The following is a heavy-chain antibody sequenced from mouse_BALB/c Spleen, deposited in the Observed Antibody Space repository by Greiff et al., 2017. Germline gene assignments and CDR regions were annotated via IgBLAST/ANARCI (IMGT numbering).Heavy chain of an antibody. CDR2: ISDGGSYT. Sequence: EVMLVESGGGLVKPGGSLKLSCAASGFTFSDYYMYWVRQTPEKRLEWVATISDGGSYTYYPDSVKGRFTISRDNAKNNLYLQMSSLKSEDTAMYHCARAPSFLLYPACFAYWGQGTLVTVSA. CDR3: ARAPSFLLYPACFAY. J-gene: IGHJ3*01. D-gene: IGHD1-2*01. CDR1: GFTFSDYY. V-gene: IGHV5-4*02.